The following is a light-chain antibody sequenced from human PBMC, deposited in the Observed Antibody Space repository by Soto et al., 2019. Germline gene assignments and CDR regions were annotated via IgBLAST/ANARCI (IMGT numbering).Light chain of an antibody. Sequence: QSVLTQPPSVSGTPGQKVSISCSGSASNLGGNPVNWYQHLPGAAPKLLIYTNHQRPSGVPDRFSGSKSGTSASLAIRVPXXXDEADFYCAAWDDSLNAVVFXGGTKVTVL. CDR2: TNH. J-gene: IGLJ2*01. CDR3: AAWDDSLNAVV. CDR1: ASNLGGNP. V-gene: IGLV1-44*01.